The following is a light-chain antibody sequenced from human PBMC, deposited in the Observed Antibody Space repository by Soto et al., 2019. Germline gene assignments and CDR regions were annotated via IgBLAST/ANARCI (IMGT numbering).Light chain of an antibody. Sequence: EIFVTHSPGTLSLSPGQRATLSGRASQSVSSSSLAWYQQSPGQAPRLLIYGASRRATGIPDRFSGSGSGTDFTLTISRLEPEDFAVYYCQHYGASPKYTFGQGTKVDIK. CDR2: GAS. CDR1: QSVSSSS. J-gene: IGKJ2*01. CDR3: QHYGASPKYT. V-gene: IGKV3-20*01.